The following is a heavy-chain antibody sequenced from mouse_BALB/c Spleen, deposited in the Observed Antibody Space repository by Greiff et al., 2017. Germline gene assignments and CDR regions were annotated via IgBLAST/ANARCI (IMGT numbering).Heavy chain of an antibody. CDR3: ARYRYDDAMDY. CDR2: ISSGSSTI. J-gene: IGHJ4*01. Sequence: EVKVEESGGGLVQPGGSRKLSCAASGFTFSSFGMHWVRQAPEKGLEWVAYISSGSSTIYYADTVKGRFTISRDNPKNTLFLQMTSLRSEDTAMYYCARYRYDDAMDYWGQGTSVTVSS. CDR1: GFTFSSFG. V-gene: IGHV5-17*02. D-gene: IGHD2-14*01.